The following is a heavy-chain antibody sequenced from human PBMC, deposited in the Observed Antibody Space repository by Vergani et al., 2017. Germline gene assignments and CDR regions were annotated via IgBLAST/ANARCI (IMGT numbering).Heavy chain of an antibody. J-gene: IGHJ5*02. CDR1: GGSISSYY. Sequence: QVQLQESGPGLMKPSETLSLTCTVSGGSISSYYWSWIRQPPGKGLEWIGYIYYSGSTNYNPSLKSRVTISVDTSKNQFSLKLSSVTAADTAVYYCARDIGGYCSGGSCYSLWFDPWGQGTLVTVSS. CDR3: ARDIGGYCSGGSCYSLWFDP. V-gene: IGHV4-59*01. CDR2: IYYSGST. D-gene: IGHD2-15*01.